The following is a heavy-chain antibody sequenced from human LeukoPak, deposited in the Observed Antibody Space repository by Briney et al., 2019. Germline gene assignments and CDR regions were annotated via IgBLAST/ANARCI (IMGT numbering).Heavy chain of an antibody. CDR2: INPNSGGT. V-gene: IGHV1-2*06. J-gene: IGHJ4*02. CDR3: ARPVLKGYDNCGY. CDR1: EYTFTGYY. Sequence: ASVKVSCKASEYTFTGYYMHWVRQAPGQGLEWMGRINPNSGGTNYAQKFQGRVTMTRDTSISTAYMELSRPRSDDTAVYYCARPVLKGYDNCGYWGQGTLVTVSS. D-gene: IGHD1-20*01.